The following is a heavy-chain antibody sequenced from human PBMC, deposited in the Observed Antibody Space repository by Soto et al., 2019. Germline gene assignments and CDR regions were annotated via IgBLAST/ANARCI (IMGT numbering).Heavy chain of an antibody. CDR1: GYSFTGYY. CDR2: INPKSGGT. D-gene: IGHD6-19*01. J-gene: IGHJ3*02. CDR3: ERDGAVAGTKDAFDI. Sequence: ASVKVSCKASGYSFTGYYIHWVRQAPGQGLEWMGWINPKSGGTKYAQKFQGWVTMTRDTSISTAYMELNRLISDDTAVYYCERDGAVAGTKDAFDIWGQGTMVTVSS. V-gene: IGHV1-2*04.